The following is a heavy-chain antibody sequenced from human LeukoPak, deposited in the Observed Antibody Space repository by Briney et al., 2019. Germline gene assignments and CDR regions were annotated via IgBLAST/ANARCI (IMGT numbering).Heavy chain of an antibody. Sequence: ASVKVSCKASGYTSTSSGISWVRQAPGQGLEWMGWISAYDGNTNSAQKLQGRLTMTTDTSTSTAYMELRSLRSDDTAVYYCARSFARDYDILTGYYIGDYWGQGTLITVSS. CDR2: ISAYDGNT. CDR3: ARSFARDYDILTGYYIGDY. V-gene: IGHV1-18*01. D-gene: IGHD3-9*01. CDR1: GYTSTSSG. J-gene: IGHJ4*02.